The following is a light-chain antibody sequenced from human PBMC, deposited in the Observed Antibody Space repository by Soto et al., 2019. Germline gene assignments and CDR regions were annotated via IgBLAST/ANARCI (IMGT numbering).Light chain of an antibody. Sequence: EIVMTQSPATLSVSPGERATLSCRASQRISTNLAWYQQKPGQAPRLLIYGASTRAAGIPARFSGSGSGTEFTLTISSLQSEDFAVYYCQSYNSRPLTFGGGTKVEIK. CDR1: QRISTN. V-gene: IGKV3-15*01. CDR3: QSYNSRPLT. CDR2: GAS. J-gene: IGKJ4*01.